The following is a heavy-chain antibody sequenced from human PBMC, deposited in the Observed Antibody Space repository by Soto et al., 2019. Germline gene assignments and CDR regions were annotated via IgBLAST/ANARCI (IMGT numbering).Heavy chain of an antibody. CDR1: GFTFSSYA. CDR2: ISGSGGST. Sequence: GGSLRLSCAASGFTFSSYAMSWVRQAPGKGLEWVSAISGSGGSTYYADSVKGRFTISRDNSKNKLYLQMKSLRAEDTAVYYCAKDLGDYWSQGFDYWGQGTLVTVSS. J-gene: IGHJ4*02. CDR3: AKDLGDYWSQGFDY. V-gene: IGHV3-23*01. D-gene: IGHD4-17*01.